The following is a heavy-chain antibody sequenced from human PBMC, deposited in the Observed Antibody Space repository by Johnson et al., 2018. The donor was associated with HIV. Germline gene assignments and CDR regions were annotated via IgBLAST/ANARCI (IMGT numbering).Heavy chain of an antibody. J-gene: IGHJ3*01. Sequence: VQLVESGGGLVQTGGSLRLSCAASGFTFSSHWMHWVRQAPGKGLEWVANIRQDGSATYSVNSVKGRFTISRDNAKSSLYVEMNSLRAEDTAVYHCARGAMTMTQKGAFDVWGQGTMVTVSS. CDR3: ARGAMTMTQKGAFDV. CDR1: GFTFSSHW. V-gene: IGHV3-7*01. CDR2: IRQDGSAT.